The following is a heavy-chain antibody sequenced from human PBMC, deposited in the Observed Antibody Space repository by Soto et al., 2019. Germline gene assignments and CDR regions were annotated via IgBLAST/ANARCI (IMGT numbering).Heavy chain of an antibody. CDR3: ARDISPYYYDSSGYGPSFDY. CDR2: IYYSGST. Sequence: ETLSLTCTVSGGSISSYYWSWIRQPPGKGLEWIGYIYYSGSTNYNPSLKSRVTISVDTSKNQFSLKLSSVTAADTAVYYCARDISPYYYDSSGYGPSFDYWGQGTLVTVSS. J-gene: IGHJ4*02. CDR1: GGSISSYY. V-gene: IGHV4-59*01. D-gene: IGHD3-22*01.